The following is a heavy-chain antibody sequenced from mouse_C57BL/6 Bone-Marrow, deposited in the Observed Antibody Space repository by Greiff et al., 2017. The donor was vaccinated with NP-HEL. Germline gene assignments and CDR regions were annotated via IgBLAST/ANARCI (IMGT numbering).Heavy chain of an antibody. V-gene: IGHV1-4*01. CDR2: INPSSGYT. J-gene: IGHJ3*01. CDR3: ASSRLRRGFAY. D-gene: IGHD2-4*01. CDR1: GYTFTSYT. Sequence: QVQLQQSGAELARPGASVKMSCKASGYTFTSYTMHWVKQRPGQGLEWIGYINPSSGYTKYNQKFKDKATLTADKSSSTAYMQLGSLTSEDSAVYYCASSRLRRGFAYWGQGTLVTVSA.